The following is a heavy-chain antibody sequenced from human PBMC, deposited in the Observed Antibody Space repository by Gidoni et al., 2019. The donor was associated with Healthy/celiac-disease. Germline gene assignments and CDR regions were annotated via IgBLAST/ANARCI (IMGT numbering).Heavy chain of an antibody. CDR2: INPNSGGT. CDR3: ARDRITIFGVVVGWFDP. Sequence: QVQLVQSGAEVKQPGASVKVSRKASGYTFTGSHMHWVRQAPGQGLEWMGWINPNSGGTNYAQKFQGRVTMTRDTSISTAYMELSRLRSDDTAVYYCARDRITIFGVVVGWFDPWGQGTLVTVSS. CDR1: GYTFTGSH. V-gene: IGHV1-2*02. J-gene: IGHJ5*02. D-gene: IGHD3-3*01.